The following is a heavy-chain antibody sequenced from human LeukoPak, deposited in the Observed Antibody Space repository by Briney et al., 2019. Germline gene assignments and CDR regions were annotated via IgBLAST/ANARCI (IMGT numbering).Heavy chain of an antibody. J-gene: IGHJ4*02. CDR2: ISSSGTII. Sequence: PGGSLRLSCAASGFTFSNYEMNWVRQAPGKGLEWVSYISSSGTIIYYADSVKGRFTISRDNAKNSLYLQMNSLRAEDTAVYYCARDSVAGTFDYGGQGTLVTVSA. CDR3: ARDSVAGTFDY. V-gene: IGHV3-48*03. CDR1: GFTFSNYE. D-gene: IGHD6-19*01.